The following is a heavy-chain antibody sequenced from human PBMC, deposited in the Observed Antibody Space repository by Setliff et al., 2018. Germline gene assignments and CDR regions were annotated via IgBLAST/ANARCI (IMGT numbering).Heavy chain of an antibody. CDR2: IGTYDANT. V-gene: IGHV1-18*01. CDR3: ARDKPDFVVVEAAARLDY. Sequence: ASVKVSCEASGYTFKNYGVSWVRQAPGQGLEWMGWIGTYDANTIYSQKFQGRVIMTTDTSTSTVYMDLRNLRSDDTAVYYCARDKPDFVVVEAAARLDYWGQGSLVTVSS. D-gene: IGHD2-15*01. J-gene: IGHJ4*02. CDR1: GYTFKNYG.